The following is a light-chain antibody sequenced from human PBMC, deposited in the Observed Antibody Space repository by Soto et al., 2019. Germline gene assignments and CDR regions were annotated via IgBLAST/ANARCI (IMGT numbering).Light chain of an antibody. Sequence: IVLTQNPGTLSLSPGERATLSCRAGQSVSSNYLAWYQQKPGQAPRLLIHGTSNRATGIPDRFSGSGSGTDFTLTFSRLEPEDFAVYCCEYYCPSITFCGGTKVDI. CDR1: QSVSSNY. J-gene: IGKJ4*01. CDR3: EYYCPSIT. V-gene: IGKV3-20*01. CDR2: GTS.